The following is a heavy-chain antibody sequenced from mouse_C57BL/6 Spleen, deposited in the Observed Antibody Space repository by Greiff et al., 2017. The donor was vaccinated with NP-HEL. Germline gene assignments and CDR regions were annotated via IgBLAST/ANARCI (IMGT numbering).Heavy chain of an antibody. V-gene: IGHV1-61*01. J-gene: IGHJ3*01. CDR2: IYPSDSET. Sequence: QVHVKQSGAELVRPGTSVKVSCKASGYAFTNYLIEWVKQRPGQGLEWIGNIYPSDSETHYNQKFKDKATLTVDKSSSTAYMQLSSLTSEDSAVYYCARWYYGSSYGFAYWGQGTLVTVSA. CDR3: ARWYYGSSYGFAY. D-gene: IGHD1-1*01. CDR1: GYAFTNYL.